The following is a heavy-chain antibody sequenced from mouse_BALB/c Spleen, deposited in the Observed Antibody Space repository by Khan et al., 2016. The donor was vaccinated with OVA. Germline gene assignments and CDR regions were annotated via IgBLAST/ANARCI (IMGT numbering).Heavy chain of an antibody. CDR2: ISYSGNT. Sequence: VQLKESGPGLVKPSQSLSLTCTVTGYSITSDYAWNWIRQFPGNKLEWMGYISYSGNTKYNPSLKSRISVTRDTSKNQIFLQLNSVTAEDTATYYCARVYGEDFDYWGQGTTLTVSS. D-gene: IGHD2-10*02. J-gene: IGHJ2*01. CDR1: GYSITSDYA. V-gene: IGHV3-2*02. CDR3: ARVYGEDFDY.